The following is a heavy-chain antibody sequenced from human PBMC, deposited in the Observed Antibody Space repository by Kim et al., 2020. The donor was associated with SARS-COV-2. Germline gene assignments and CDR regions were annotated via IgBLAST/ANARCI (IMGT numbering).Heavy chain of an antibody. D-gene: IGHD4-17*01. Sequence: ASVKVSWKASGYIFSTYGFSWVRQAPGQGLELLGWISARDGYAHYAQKVQGRVTMTTDTSTNTAYMELWSLRSDDTAMYYCARGAYGDVSFDYWGQGTLVTVSS. CDR3: ARGAYGDVSFDY. J-gene: IGHJ4*02. CDR2: ISARDGYA. CDR1: GYIFSTYG. V-gene: IGHV1-18*04.